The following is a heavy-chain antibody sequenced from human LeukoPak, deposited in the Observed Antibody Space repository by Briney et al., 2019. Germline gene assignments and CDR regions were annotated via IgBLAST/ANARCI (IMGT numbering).Heavy chain of an antibody. V-gene: IGHV1-8*01. D-gene: IGHD3-3*01. J-gene: IGHJ4*02. Sequence: EASVKVSCKASGYTFTSYDINWARQATGQGLEWMGWMNPNSGNTGYAQKFQGRVTMTRNTSISTAYMELSSLRSEDTAVYYCARGGGDYDFWSGYYYFDYWGQGTLVTVSS. CDR2: MNPNSGNT. CDR3: ARGGGDYDFWSGYYYFDY. CDR1: GYTFTSYD.